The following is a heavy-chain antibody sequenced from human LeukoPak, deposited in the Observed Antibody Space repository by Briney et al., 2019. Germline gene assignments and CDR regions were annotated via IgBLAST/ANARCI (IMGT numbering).Heavy chain of an antibody. CDR2: ISAYNGNT. V-gene: IGHV1-18*01. CDR1: GYTFTSYG. Sequence: ASVKVSYKASGYTFTSYGISWVRQAPGQGLEWMGWISAYNGNTNYAQKLQGRVTMTTDTSTSTAYMELRSLRSDDTAVYYCASMYGSGSYSPDWFDPWGQGTLVTVSS. J-gene: IGHJ5*02. CDR3: ASMYGSGSYSPDWFDP. D-gene: IGHD3-10*01.